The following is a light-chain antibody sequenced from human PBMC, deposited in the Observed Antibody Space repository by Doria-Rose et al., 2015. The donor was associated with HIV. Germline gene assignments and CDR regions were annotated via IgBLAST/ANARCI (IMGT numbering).Light chain of an antibody. CDR1: QSISAW. CDR3: QRYNRPWT. V-gene: IGKV1-5*03. Sequence: GDRVTITCRASQSISAWLAWYQQEPGKAPKLLIYKASSLESGVPSRFSGSGSGTEFTLTITSLQPDDFATYFCQRYNRPWTFGQGTKAEIE. CDR2: KAS. J-gene: IGKJ1*01.